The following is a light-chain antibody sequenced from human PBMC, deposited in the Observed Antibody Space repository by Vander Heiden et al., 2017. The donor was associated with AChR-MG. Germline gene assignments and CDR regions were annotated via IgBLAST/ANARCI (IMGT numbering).Light chain of an antibody. J-gene: IGLJ2*01. CDR3: AAWDDSLKVV. CDR2: RND. Sequence: QSVLTQPSSASGTPGQRVTISCSGSSSNIGSNSVNWYQQLPGTAPKLLMYRNDQRPSGVPDRFSGSKSGTSASLAINGLQSEDEAYYYCAAWDDSLKVVFGGGTKLTVL. CDR1: SSNIGSNS. V-gene: IGLV1-44*01.